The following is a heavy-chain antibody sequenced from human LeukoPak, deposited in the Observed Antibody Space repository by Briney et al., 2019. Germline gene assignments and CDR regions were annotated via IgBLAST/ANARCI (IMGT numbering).Heavy chain of an antibody. CDR2: ISSGGSTI. Sequence: GGSLRLSCAASGFTYSSYEMNWVRQAPGKGLEWVSYISSGGSTINYADSVKGRFTISRDNAKNSLYLQMNSLRAEDTAVYYCARDDRIAVAGTVYYYYYMDVWGKGTTVTISS. CDR1: GFTYSSYE. CDR3: ARDDRIAVAGTVYYYYYMDV. J-gene: IGHJ6*03. D-gene: IGHD6-19*01. V-gene: IGHV3-48*03.